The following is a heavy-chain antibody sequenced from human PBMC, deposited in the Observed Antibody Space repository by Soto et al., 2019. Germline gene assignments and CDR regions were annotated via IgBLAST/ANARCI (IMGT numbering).Heavy chain of an antibody. D-gene: IGHD3-16*01. J-gene: IGHJ2*01. V-gene: IGHV3-72*01. Sequence: EVQLVESGGGLVQPGGSLRLSCAASGFSFADHFMDWVRQAPGKGLEWVGRTRNKFNGYSTEYAASVTGRFTISRDDSHNSLYLQMDSLNTEDSAVYHCDREAMNYGHYQIRYFDVWGRGTLVTVSS. CDR2: TRNKFNGYST. CDR3: DREAMNYGHYQIRYFDV. CDR1: GFSFADHF.